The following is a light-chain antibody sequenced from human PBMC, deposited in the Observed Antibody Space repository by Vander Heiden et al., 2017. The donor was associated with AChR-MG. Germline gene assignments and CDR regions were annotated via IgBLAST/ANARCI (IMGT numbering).Light chain of an antibody. J-gene: IGKJ1*01. V-gene: IGKV1-5*03. CDR2: KAS. CDR3: QHSWT. Sequence: DLQMTQSPSTLPASVGDRVTITCRASQSISSWLAWYQQKPGKAPKLLIYKASSLESGVPSRFSGSGSGTEFTLTISSLQPDDFATYYCQHSWTFGQGTKVEIK. CDR1: QSISSW.